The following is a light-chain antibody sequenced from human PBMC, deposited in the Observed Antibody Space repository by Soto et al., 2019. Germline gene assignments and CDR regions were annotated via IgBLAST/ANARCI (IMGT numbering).Light chain of an antibody. CDR3: QQYNSYSVT. J-gene: IGKJ1*01. CDR2: DAS. V-gene: IGKV1-5*01. CDR1: QSISSW. Sequence: MTQPPSTLSASVGDRVTITWRASQSISSWLAWYQQKPGKAPKLLIYDASSLESGVPSRFSGSGSGTEFTLTISSLQPDDFATYYCQQYNSYSVTFGQGTKVDIK.